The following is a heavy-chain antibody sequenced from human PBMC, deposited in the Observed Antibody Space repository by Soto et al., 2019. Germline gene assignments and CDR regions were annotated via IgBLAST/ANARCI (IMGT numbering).Heavy chain of an antibody. Sequence: SETLSLTCAVSGGSISSGGYSWGWIRQPPGKGLEWIGYIYHSGSTYYNPSLKSRVTISVDRSKNQFSLKLSSVTAADTAVYYCARAVLDDSSVYYVDYWGQGTLVTVSS. V-gene: IGHV4-30-2*01. J-gene: IGHJ4*02. D-gene: IGHD3-22*01. CDR1: GGSISSGGYS. CDR2: IYHSGST. CDR3: ARAVLDDSSVYYVDY.